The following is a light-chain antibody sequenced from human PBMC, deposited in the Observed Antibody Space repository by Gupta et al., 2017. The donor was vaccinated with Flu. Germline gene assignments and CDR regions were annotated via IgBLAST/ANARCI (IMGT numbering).Light chain of an antibody. J-gene: IGKJ4*02. V-gene: IGKV1-5*01. Sequence: PSTLSASVGDSITITCRTSQNITNWLAWLPQKPGKAPNLLIYDASTLQTGVPSRFSGSGSGTQFNLTISSLHPDDYGTYYCQQSDYNPGTFGEGTKVEVK. CDR3: QQSDYNPGT. CDR1: QNITNW. CDR2: DAS.